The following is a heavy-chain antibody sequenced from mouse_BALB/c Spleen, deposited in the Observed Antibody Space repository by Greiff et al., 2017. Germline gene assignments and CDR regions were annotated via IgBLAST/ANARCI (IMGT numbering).Heavy chain of an antibody. CDR3: AREMMGAWFAY. CDR1: GFSLTSYG. J-gene: IGHJ3*01. V-gene: IGHV2-9*02. D-gene: IGHD2-3*01. CDR2: IWAGGST. Sequence: QVQLKESGPGLVAPSQSLSITCTVSGFSLTSYGVHWVRQPPGKGLEWLGVIWAGGSTNYNSALMSRLSISKDNSKSQVFLKMNSLQTDDTAMYYCAREMMGAWFAYWGQGTLVTVSA.